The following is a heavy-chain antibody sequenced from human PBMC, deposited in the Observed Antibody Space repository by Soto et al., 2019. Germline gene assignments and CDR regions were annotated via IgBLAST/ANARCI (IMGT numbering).Heavy chain of an antibody. Sequence: QVQLQESGPGLVKPSETLSLTCTVSGDSFSFYYWSWIRQPPGKGLEWIGYVYYSGSTIYNPSLTSRATISMDTSNSQIFLKFDSVTAADPAVYFCARVGEGAVVFDFWGRGTLVAVSS. CDR3: ARVGEGAVVFDF. J-gene: IGHJ4*02. V-gene: IGHV4-59*01. CDR2: VYYSGST. D-gene: IGHD6-19*01. CDR1: GDSFSFYY.